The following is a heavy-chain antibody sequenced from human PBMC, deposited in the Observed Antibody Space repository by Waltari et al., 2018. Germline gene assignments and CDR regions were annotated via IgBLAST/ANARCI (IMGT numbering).Heavy chain of an antibody. Sequence: EVQLVESGGGLVQPGGSLRLSCAASGFTVSYTQMSWVRQAPGGGREWVVLSYSGGSTSYADAVNGRFTIARDNAKNTLFLQMNSLRSEDTAVYYCARKTDTLIRGLGGDVWGQGTTVTVSS. V-gene: IGHV3-66*02. J-gene: IGHJ6*02. CDR3: ARKTDTLIRGLGGDV. CDR2: SYSGGST. CDR1: GFTVSYTQ. D-gene: IGHD3-10*01.